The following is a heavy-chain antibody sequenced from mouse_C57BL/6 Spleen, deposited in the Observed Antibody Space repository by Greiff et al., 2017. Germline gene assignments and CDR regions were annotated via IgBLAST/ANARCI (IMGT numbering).Heavy chain of an antibody. CDR2: INPNNGGT. CDR3: ARQPEGY. D-gene: IGHD6-1*01. Sequence: VQLQQSGPELVKPGASVKISCKASGYTFTDYYMNWVKQSHGKSLEWIGDINPNNGGTSYNQKFKGKTTLTVDKSPSTAYMELRSLTSEDSAVYYCARQPEGYWGQGTTLTVSS. CDR1: GYTFTDYY. J-gene: IGHJ2*01. V-gene: IGHV1-26*01.